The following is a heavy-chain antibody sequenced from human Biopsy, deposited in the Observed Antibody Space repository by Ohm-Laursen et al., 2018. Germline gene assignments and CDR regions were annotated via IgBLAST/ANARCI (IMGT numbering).Heavy chain of an antibody. D-gene: IGHD3-10*01. CDR1: GGSVNTYNFY. CDR2: IFYSGTT. CDR3: ARAYYYGAGSFYSPYMEV. J-gene: IGHJ6*02. V-gene: IGHV4-61*01. Sequence: SDTLSLTCTVSGGSVNTYNFYWTWIRQPPGKGLEWIGYIFYSGTTKYNPSLERRVRVSLDTANNEFSLKLRSVTVADTATYYCARAYYYGAGSFYSPYMEVRGQGTTVTVSS.